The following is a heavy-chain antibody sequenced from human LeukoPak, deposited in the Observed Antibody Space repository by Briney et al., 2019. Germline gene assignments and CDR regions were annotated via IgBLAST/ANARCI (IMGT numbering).Heavy chain of an antibody. J-gene: IGHJ4*02. CDR3: VSPSGTFLRWFFDY. D-gene: IGHD3-10*01. CDR1: GFTFSSYE. Sequence: TGGSLRLSCAASGFTFSSYEMNWVRQAPGKGLEYVSTISSNGGSTYYADSVKGRFTISRDNSKNTLYLQMSSLRAEDTAVYYCVSPSGTFLRWFFDYWGQGTLVTVSS. CDR2: ISSNGGST. V-gene: IGHV3-64D*09.